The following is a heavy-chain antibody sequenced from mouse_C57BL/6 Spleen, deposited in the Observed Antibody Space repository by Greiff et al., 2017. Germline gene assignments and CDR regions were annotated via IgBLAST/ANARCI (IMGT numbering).Heavy chain of an antibody. J-gene: IGHJ2*01. CDR2: INPNNGGT. CDR1: GYTFTDYN. Sequence: DVKLQESGPELVKPGASVKMSCKASGYTFTDYNMHWVKQSHGKSLEWIGYINPNNGGTSYNQKFKGKATLTVNKSSSTAYMELRSLTSEDSAVYYCARDYSNPYFDYWGQGTTLTVSS. CDR3: ARDYSNPYFDY. D-gene: IGHD2-5*01. V-gene: IGHV1-22*01.